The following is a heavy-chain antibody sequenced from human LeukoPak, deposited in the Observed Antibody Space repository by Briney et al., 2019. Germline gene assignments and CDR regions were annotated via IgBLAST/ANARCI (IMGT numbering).Heavy chain of an antibody. CDR1: GFTLSDYW. J-gene: IGHJ4*02. V-gene: IGHV3-74*01. CDR2: IKTDGRST. D-gene: IGHD6-19*01. Sequence: PGGSLRLSCAASGFTLSDYWMHWVRQAPGKGLVWVSRIKTDGRSTNYADSVKGRFTISRDNAKNTLHLQMNSLRAEDTAVYYCARGRIGGWTDYWGQGTLVTVSS. CDR3: ARGRIGGWTDY.